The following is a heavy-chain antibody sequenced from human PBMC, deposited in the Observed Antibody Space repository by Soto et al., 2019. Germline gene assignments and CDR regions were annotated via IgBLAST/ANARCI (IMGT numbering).Heavy chain of an antibody. Sequence: ASVKVSCKASGDTFTNFGISWVRQAPGQGLEWMGWISAYNGNTNYAQNFQGRVTISVDTSKNQFSLKLSSVTAADTAVYYCARSFGVAAAGPFDYWGQGTLVTVSS. J-gene: IGHJ4*02. CDR1: GDTFTNFG. CDR3: ARSFGVAAAGPFDY. D-gene: IGHD6-13*01. V-gene: IGHV1-18*01. CDR2: ISAYNGNT.